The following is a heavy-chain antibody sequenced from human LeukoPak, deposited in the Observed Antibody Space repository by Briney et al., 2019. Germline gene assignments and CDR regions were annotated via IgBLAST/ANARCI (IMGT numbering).Heavy chain of an antibody. CDR3: APGGDYTFFDY. Sequence: PGGSLRLSCAASGFTFSSYGMHWVRQAPGKGLEWVAVISFDGGNKHYADSVKGRFTISRDNSKNTLYLQVNSPRAEDTAVYYCAPGGDYTFFDYWGQGTLVTVSS. D-gene: IGHD4-17*01. CDR1: GFTFSSYG. V-gene: IGHV3-30*03. J-gene: IGHJ4*02. CDR2: ISFDGGNK.